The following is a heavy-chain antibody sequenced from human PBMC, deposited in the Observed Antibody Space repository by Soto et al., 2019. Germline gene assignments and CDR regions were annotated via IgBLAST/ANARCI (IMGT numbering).Heavy chain of an antibody. CDR1: GFTFSDYY. V-gene: IGHV3-11*06. D-gene: IGHD3-3*01. J-gene: IGHJ5*02. CDR2: ISSSSSYT. Sequence: GSLRLSCAASGFTFSDYYMSWIRQAPGKGLEWVSYISSSSSYTNYADSVKGRFTISRDNAKNSLYLQMNSLRAEDTAVYYCARHGRITIFGVVINYNWFDPWGQGTLVTVSS. CDR3: ARHGRITIFGVVINYNWFDP.